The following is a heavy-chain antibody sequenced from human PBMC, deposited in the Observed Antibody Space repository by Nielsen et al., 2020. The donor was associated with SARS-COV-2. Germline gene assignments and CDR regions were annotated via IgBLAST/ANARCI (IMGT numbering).Heavy chain of an antibody. J-gene: IGHJ4*02. CDR2: YYSGTT. D-gene: IGHD3-10*01. CDR1: GASIRRGDYY. CDR3: AARDYYGSTAVAF. V-gene: IGHV4-30-4*01. Sequence: SETMSLTSSVSGASIRRGDYYWSWIRQPPGAGLEWIASYYSGTTYYDPSLKSRLTLSVDTSRNQLSLRLSSVTAADSAVYFCAARDYYGSTAVAFWGQGTLVTVSS.